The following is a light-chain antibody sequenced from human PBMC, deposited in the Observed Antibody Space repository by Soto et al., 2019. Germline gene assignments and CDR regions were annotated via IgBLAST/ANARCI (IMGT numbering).Light chain of an antibody. J-gene: IGLJ3*02. CDR3: VLFMGSGLWV. V-gene: IGLV8-61*01. CDR2: NTN. CDR1: FGSVSTTHL. Sequence: QTVVTQEPSFSVSPGGTVTLTCGLSFGSVSTTHLPSWYQQTPGQPPRTVLYNTNTHPSGVPDRFSGSILGNKAALTITGAQADDESDYYCVLFMGSGLWVFGGGTKLTVL.